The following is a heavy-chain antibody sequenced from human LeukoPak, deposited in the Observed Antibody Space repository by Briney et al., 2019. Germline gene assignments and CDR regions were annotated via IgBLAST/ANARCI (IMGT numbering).Heavy chain of an antibody. CDR1: GGTFSRYA. J-gene: IGHJ6*04. CDR2: IIPIFGTP. V-gene: IGHV1-69*06. Sequence: GSSVKVSCKASGGTFSRYAISWVRQAPGQGREWRGGIIPIFGTPNYAQKFQGRVTITADKTTSTVYMDVSSLRSEDTGVYYCARLVVPAARGDYYYYGMDVWGKGTTVIVSS. D-gene: IGHD2-2*01. CDR3: ARLVVPAARGDYYYYGMDV.